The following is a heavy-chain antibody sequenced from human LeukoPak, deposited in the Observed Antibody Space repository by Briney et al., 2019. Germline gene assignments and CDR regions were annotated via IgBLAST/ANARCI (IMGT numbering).Heavy chain of an antibody. Sequence: ASVKVSCKASGYTFTSYGISWVRQAPGQGLEWMGWISAYNGNTNYAQKLQGRVTMTTDTSASTAYMELRSLRSDDTAVYYCARDLRVAAAPPFDYWGQGSLVTVCS. D-gene: IGHD6-13*01. V-gene: IGHV1-18*01. CDR3: ARDLRVAAAPPFDY. CDR2: ISAYNGNT. CDR1: GYTFTSYG. J-gene: IGHJ4*02.